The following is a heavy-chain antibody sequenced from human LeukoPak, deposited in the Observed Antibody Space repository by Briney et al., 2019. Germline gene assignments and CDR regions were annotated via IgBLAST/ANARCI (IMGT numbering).Heavy chain of an antibody. CDR1: GGSISSYY. Sequence: SETLSLTCTVSGGSISSYYWSWIRQPPGKGLEWIGYIYYSGSTYYNPSLKSRLTILIDTSKNQFSLKLSSVTAADTAVYFCARSPLGTIFGVLTSFDYWGQGTLVTVSS. CDR2: IYYSGST. V-gene: IGHV4-59*12. CDR3: ARSPLGTIFGVLTSFDY. D-gene: IGHD3-3*01. J-gene: IGHJ4*02.